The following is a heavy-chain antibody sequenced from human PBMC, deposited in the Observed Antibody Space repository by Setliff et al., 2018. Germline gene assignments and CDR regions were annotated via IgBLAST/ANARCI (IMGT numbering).Heavy chain of an antibody. CDR2: VYCGDSDT. D-gene: IGHD3-22*01. CDR3: AREGVDSRSSTDYRYYMDV. J-gene: IGHJ6*03. CDR1: GYSFSTYW. V-gene: IGHV5-51*01. Sequence: GESLKISCKGSGYSFSTYWIGWVRQMPGKGLEWMGVVYCGDSDTRYSPSFQGQVTFSADKSISTAYLQWSSLKASGTATYYCAREGVDSRSSTDYRYYMDVWGKGTTVTVSS.